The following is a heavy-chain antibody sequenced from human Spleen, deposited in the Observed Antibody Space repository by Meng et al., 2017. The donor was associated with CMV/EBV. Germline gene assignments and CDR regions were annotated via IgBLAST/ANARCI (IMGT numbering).Heavy chain of an antibody. J-gene: IGHJ3*02. CDR1: GGSVSSGSYY. CDR2: IYYSGST. D-gene: IGHD1-26*01. V-gene: IGHV4-61*01. Sequence: GSLRLSCTVSGGSVSSGSYYWSWIRQPPGEGLEWIGYIYYSGSTNYNPSLKSRVTISVDTSKTQFSLKLSSVTAADTAVYYCARGRRSWGYDAFDIWGQGTMVTVSS. CDR3: ARGRRSWGYDAFDI.